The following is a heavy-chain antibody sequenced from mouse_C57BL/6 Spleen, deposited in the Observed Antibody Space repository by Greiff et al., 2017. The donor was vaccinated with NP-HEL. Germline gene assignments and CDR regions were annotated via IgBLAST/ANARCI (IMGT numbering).Heavy chain of an antibody. V-gene: IGHV1-82*01. CDR2: IYPGDGDT. D-gene: IGHD1-1*01. Sequence: QVQLQQSGPELVKPGASVKISCKASGYAFSSSWMNWVKQRPGKGLEWIGRIYPGDGDTNYNGKFKGKATLTADKSSSTAYMQLSSLTSEDSAVYFCARWDTVVDGYWGQGTTLTVSS. J-gene: IGHJ2*01. CDR3: ARWDTVVDGY. CDR1: GYAFSSSW.